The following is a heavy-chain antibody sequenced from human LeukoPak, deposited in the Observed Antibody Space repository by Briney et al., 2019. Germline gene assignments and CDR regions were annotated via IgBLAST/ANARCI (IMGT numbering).Heavy chain of an antibody. CDR2: ISWNSGSI. V-gene: IGHV3-9*01. Sequence: PGGSLRLSCAASGFTVSSNYMSWVRQAPGKGLEWVSGISWNSGSIGYADSVKGRFTISRDNAKNSLYLQMNSLRPEDTALYYCAKESTVTPYYYYGMDVWGQGTTVTVSS. J-gene: IGHJ6*02. D-gene: IGHD4-17*01. CDR1: GFTVSSNY. CDR3: AKESTVTPYYYYGMDV.